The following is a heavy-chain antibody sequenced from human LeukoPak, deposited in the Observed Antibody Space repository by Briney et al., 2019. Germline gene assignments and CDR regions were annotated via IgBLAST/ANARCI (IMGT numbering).Heavy chain of an antibody. CDR3: AREMGAISCFDY. J-gene: IGHJ4*02. D-gene: IGHD1-26*01. CDR2: IYYSGST. V-gene: IGHV4-61*01. CDR1: GGSVSSGSHY. Sequence: SETLSLTCTVSGGSVSSGSHYWSWIRQPPGKGLEWIGYIYYSGSTNYNPSLKSRVTISVDTSKNQFSLKLSSVTAADTAVYYCAREMGAISCFDYWGQGTLVTVSS.